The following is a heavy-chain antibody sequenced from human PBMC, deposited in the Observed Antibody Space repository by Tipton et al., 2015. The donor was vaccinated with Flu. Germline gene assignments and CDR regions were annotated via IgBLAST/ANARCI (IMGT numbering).Heavy chain of an antibody. CDR1: GFTFSDYA. CDR2: IRSKAYGGTT. J-gene: IGHJ6*02. D-gene: IGHD2-2*01. CDR3: SRAEGYCSSTTCFRHGMDV. V-gene: IGHV3-49*04. Sequence: SLRLSCSGAGFTFSDYAMSWVRQAPRKGLEWVGFIRSKAYGGTTEYAASVRGRFIISRDDSKSIAYLQVNSLKAEDTAVYYCSRAEGYCSSTTCFRHGMDVWGQGTAVTVSS.